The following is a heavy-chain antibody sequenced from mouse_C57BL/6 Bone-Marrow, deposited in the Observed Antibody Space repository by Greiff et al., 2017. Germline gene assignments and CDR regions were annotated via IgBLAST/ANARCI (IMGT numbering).Heavy chain of an antibody. Sequence: EVKVEESGGGLVQPGGSMKLSCVASGFTFSNYWMNWVRQSPEKGLEWVAQIRLKSDNYATHYAESVKGRFTISRDDSKSGVYLQMNHLSAEDTVIYYCTRVSYGSNLHAMDYWGQGTSVTVSS. V-gene: IGHV6-3*01. J-gene: IGHJ4*01. CDR3: TRVSYGSNLHAMDY. CDR2: IRLKSDNYAT. D-gene: IGHD1-1*01. CDR1: GFTFSNYW.